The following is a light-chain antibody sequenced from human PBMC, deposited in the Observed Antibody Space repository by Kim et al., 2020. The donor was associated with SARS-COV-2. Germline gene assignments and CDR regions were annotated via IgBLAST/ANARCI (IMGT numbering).Light chain of an antibody. CDR1: SGGIGDNY. V-gene: IGLV6-57*03. J-gene: IGLJ2*01. CDR2: EDD. Sequence: GKTVTTSCTRSSGGIGDNYVQWYQQRPGGVPTTVIYEDDQRPSGVSDRFSGSIDNSSNSASLTISGLRTEDEADYYCQSYNRDNVIFGGGTQLTVL. CDR3: QSYNRDNVI.